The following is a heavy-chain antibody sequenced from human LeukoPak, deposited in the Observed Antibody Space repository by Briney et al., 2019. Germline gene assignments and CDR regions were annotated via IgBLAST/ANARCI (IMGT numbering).Heavy chain of an antibody. D-gene: IGHD5-12*01. CDR3: ARVDLGRGYSGYVGDY. V-gene: IGHV3-30-3*01. CDR1: GFTFSSYA. J-gene: IGHJ4*02. Sequence: GGSLRLSCAASGFTFSSYAMHWVRQAPGKGLEWVAVISYDGSNKYYADSVKGRFTISRDNSKNTLYLQMNSLRAEDTAVYYCARVDLGRGYSGYVGDYWGQGTLVTVSS. CDR2: ISYDGSNK.